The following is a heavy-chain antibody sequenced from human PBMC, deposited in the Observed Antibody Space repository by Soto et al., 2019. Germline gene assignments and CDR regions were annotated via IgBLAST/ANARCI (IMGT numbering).Heavy chain of an antibody. CDR1: VYTFTSYG. CDR2: ISAYNGNT. V-gene: IGHV1-18*01. CDR3: ARGXSTYYYDSSGYPIDY. D-gene: IGHD3-22*01. Sequence: ASVKVSCKASVYTFTSYGISWVRQAPGQGLEWMGWISAYNGNTNYAQKLQGRVTMTTDTSTSTAYMELRSLRSDDTAVYYCARGXSTYYYDSSGYPIDYWGQGTLVTVSS. J-gene: IGHJ4*02.